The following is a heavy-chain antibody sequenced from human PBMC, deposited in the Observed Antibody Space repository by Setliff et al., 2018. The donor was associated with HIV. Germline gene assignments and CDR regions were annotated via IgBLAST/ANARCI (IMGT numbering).Heavy chain of an antibody. Sequence: SETLSLTCAVYGGSFSGYYWTWIRQPPGKGLEWIREINYGRTTNYNPSLESRVTISVDTSKNQLSLRMKSVNAGDTGKYYCVRRRGPMVRGVDPSPSYYFDYWGQGTLVTVSS. CDR2: INYGRTT. CDR1: GGSFSGYY. D-gene: IGHD3-10*01. V-gene: IGHV4-34*01. CDR3: VRRRGPMVRGVDPSPSYYFDY. J-gene: IGHJ4*02.